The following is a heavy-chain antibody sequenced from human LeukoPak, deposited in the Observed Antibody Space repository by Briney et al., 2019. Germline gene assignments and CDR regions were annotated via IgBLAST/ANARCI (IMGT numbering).Heavy chain of an antibody. V-gene: IGHV4-34*01. CDR3: PRAMVRGVSYYYGMDV. D-gene: IGHD3-10*01. CDR1: GGSFSGYY. Sequence: SETLSLTCAVYGGSFSGYYWSWIRQPPGKGLEWIGEINHSGSTNYNPSLKSRVTISVDTSKNQFSLKLSSVTAADTAVYYCPRAMVRGVSYYYGMDVWGQGTTVTVSS. CDR2: INHSGST. J-gene: IGHJ6*02.